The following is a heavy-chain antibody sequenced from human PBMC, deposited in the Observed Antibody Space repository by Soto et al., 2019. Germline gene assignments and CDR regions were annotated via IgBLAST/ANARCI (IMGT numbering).Heavy chain of an antibody. J-gene: IGHJ4*02. D-gene: IGHD4-17*01. Sequence: PGGSLRLSCAASGFTFSSYAMSWVRQAPGKGLEWVSAISGSGGSTYYADSVKGRFTISRDNSKNTLYLQMSSLRAEDTAVYYCAKGSTVTMYFDYWGQGTLVTVSS. CDR2: ISGSGGST. CDR1: GFTFSSYA. V-gene: IGHV3-23*01. CDR3: AKGSTVTMYFDY.